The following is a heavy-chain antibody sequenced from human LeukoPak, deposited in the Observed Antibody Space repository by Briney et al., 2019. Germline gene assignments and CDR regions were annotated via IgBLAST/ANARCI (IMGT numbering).Heavy chain of an antibody. J-gene: IGHJ4*02. D-gene: IGHD2-15*01. Sequence: GGSLRLSCAASGFTFSSYWMHWVRQASGKGLVWVSRLKNDGSSTSYADSVKGRFTISRDNAKNTLYLQMNSLRAEDTAVYYCARDNEYCTGGTCRLDYWGQGALVTVSS. CDR1: GFTFSSYW. CDR3: ARDNEYCTGGTCRLDY. V-gene: IGHV3-74*01. CDR2: LKNDGSST.